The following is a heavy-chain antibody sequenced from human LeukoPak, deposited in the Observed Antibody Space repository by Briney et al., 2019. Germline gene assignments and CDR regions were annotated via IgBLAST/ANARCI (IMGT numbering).Heavy chain of an antibody. J-gene: IGHJ4*02. CDR1: GYTFTGYY. D-gene: IGHD2-2*01. V-gene: IGHV1-2*02. CDR2: INPNSGGT. Sequence: ASVKVSCKASGYTFTGYYMHWVRQAPGQGLEWMRWINPNSGGTNYAQKFQGRFTMTRDTSISTAYMELSRLRSDDTAVYYCARARYIIGTSPLGYWGEGTLVTVSS. CDR3: ARARYIIGTSPLGY.